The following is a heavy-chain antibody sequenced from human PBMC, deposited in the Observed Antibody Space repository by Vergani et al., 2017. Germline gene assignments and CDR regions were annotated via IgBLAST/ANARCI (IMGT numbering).Heavy chain of an antibody. Sequence: EVQLLESGGGLVQPGGSLRLSCAASGFTFSGYAMSWVRQAPGKGLEWVSAISGSGGSTYYADSVKGRFTISRDNSKNTLYLQMNSLRAEDTAVYYCAKLNYYDSSGYYTSHYFDYWGQGTLVTVSS. V-gene: IGHV3-23*01. CDR2: ISGSGGST. J-gene: IGHJ4*02. CDR1: GFTFSGYA. CDR3: AKLNYYDSSGYYTSHYFDY. D-gene: IGHD3-22*01.